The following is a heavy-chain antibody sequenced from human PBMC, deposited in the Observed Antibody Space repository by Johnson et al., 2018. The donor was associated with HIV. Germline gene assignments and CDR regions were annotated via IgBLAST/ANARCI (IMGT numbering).Heavy chain of an antibody. V-gene: IGHV3-30*03. CDR3: AREPRIAAFRDAFDI. Sequence: QVQLVESGGGVVQPGRSLRLSCAASGFTFSRYDMHWVRQAPGKGLEWGSIITYDGSNKYYADPVTGRFTISRDNSKNTLYLQMNSLRAEDTAVYYCAREPRIAAFRDAFDIWGQGTMVTVSS. CDR2: ITYDGSNK. D-gene: IGHD6-6*01. CDR1: GFTFSRYD. J-gene: IGHJ3*02.